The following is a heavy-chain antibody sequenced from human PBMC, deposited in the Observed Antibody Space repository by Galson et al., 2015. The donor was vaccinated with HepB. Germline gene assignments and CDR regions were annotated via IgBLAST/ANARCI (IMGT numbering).Heavy chain of an antibody. V-gene: IGHV1-46*01. CDR3: ARDRDERFDY. CDR1: GYTLTNYH. J-gene: IGHJ4*02. Sequence: SVKVSCKASGYTLTNYHFHWVRQAPGQGPEWMGKIFAGGGSTRYAERFQGRVTLTRDSSTSTIYMQLRSLRADDTAVYYCARDRDERFDYWGQGTLVTVSS. CDR2: IFAGGGST.